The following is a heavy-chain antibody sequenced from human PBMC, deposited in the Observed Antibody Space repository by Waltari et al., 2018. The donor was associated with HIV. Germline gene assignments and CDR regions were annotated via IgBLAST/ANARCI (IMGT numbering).Heavy chain of an antibody. CDR2: SHASGRT. J-gene: IGHJ4*02. Sequence: QVQLQESGPGLVKPSQTLSLPCTVSGGSISGRGYYWSWVRQPAGKGLEWIGRSHASGRTNYNPSLRSRVTISVDASKNQFSLKLTSVTAADTAVYFCARGPTAMVTFDSWGQGTLVTVSS. V-gene: IGHV4-61*02. CDR3: ARGPTAMVTFDS. D-gene: IGHD5-18*01. CDR1: GGSISGRGYY.